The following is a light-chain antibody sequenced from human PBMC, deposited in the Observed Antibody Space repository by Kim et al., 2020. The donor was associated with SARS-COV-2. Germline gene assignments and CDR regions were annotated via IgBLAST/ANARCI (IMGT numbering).Light chain of an antibody. CDR2: DNN. CDR1: TSNIGNNY. CDR3: GTWDSSLSAHVV. Sequence: QYVTISCSGSTSNIGNNYVSWYQQLPGTAPKLLIYDNNKRPSGIPDRFSGSKSGTSATLGITGLQTGDEADYYCGTWDSSLSAHVVFGGGTQLTVL. J-gene: IGLJ2*01. V-gene: IGLV1-51*01.